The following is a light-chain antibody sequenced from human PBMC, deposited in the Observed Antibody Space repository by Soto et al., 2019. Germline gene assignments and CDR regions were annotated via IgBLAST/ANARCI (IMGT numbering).Light chain of an antibody. Sequence: EIVMTQSPATLSVSPGERATLSCRASQSVSSNLAWYQQKHGQAPRLLIYDASTRATGIPARFSGSGSGTEFSLTISSLQPEDFAVYYCQQYNKWPPWTFGQGTKVEIK. V-gene: IGKV3-15*01. J-gene: IGKJ1*01. CDR2: DAS. CDR1: QSVSSN. CDR3: QQYNKWPPWT.